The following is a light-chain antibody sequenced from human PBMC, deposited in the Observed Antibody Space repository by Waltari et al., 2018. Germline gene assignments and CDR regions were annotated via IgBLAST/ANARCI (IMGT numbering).Light chain of an antibody. Sequence: QPELTQSPSASASPGASVKLTCILSSGHSSYAIAWHQQQPQKGPRYLMKLNSDGSHNKGDGIPDRFSGSSSGAERYLTISSLQSEDEADYYCQTWGTGTHVVFGGGTKLTVL. CDR1: SGHSSYA. J-gene: IGLJ2*01. CDR2: LNSDGSH. V-gene: IGLV4-69*01. CDR3: QTWGTGTHVV.